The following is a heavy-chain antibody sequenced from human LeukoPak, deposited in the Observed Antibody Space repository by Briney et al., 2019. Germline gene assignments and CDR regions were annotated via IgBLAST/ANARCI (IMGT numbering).Heavy chain of an antibody. V-gene: IGHV3-74*01. CDR3: VRDGQGSTPLDY. CDR2: ISTDGSRP. Sequence: GGPLRLSCAASGFTFSSHWMHWVRQAPGKGLVWVSGISTDGSRPRYADSVNGRFTISRDNAKNTLYLQMNSLRAEDTAVYFCVRDGQGSTPLDYWGQGTLVTVSS. CDR1: GFTFSSHW. D-gene: IGHD2-15*01. J-gene: IGHJ4*02.